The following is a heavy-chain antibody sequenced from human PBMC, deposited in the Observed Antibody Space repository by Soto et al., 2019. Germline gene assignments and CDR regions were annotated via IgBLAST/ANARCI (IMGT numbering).Heavy chain of an antibody. J-gene: IGHJ5*02. Sequence: SETLSLTCTVSGGSISNYYWSWIRQPAGKGLEWIGRIYTSGNTNYNPSLKGRVTMSVDMSKNQFSLKLSSVAAADTAVYYCARDENGDNGRAFDPWGQGTLVTVSS. CDR1: GGSISNYY. V-gene: IGHV4-4*07. CDR3: ARDENGDNGRAFDP. D-gene: IGHD4-17*01. CDR2: IYTSGNT.